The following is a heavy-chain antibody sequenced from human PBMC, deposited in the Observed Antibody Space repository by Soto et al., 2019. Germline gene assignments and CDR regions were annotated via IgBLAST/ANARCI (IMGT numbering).Heavy chain of an antibody. D-gene: IGHD6-19*01. CDR2: ISYDGSNK. CDR1: GFTFSSYA. V-gene: IGHV3-30-3*01. J-gene: IGHJ4*02. CDR3: ARDTDAGAVAGGSYFDY. Sequence: QVQLVESGGGVVQPGRSLRLSCAASGFTFSSYAMHWVRQAPGKGLEWVAVISYDGSNKYYADSVKGRFTISRDNSKNTLYLQMNSLRAEDTAVYYCARDTDAGAVAGGSYFDYWGQGTLVTVSS.